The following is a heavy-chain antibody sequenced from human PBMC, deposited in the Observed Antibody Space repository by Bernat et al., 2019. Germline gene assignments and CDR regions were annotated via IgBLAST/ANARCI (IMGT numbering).Heavy chain of an antibody. CDR3: AGEGSYGSGSDIFDF. CDR1: GFTFSDYG. Sequence: QVHLVESGGGVVQPGRSLRLSCEASGFTFSDYGMHWVRQAPGQGPEWVAVMWSHGSNKFYADSVKGRFAISRDNSNNTLYLQMNSLRVEDTALYYCAGEGSYGSGSDIFDFWGQGTLVTVSS. CDR2: MWSHGSNK. J-gene: IGHJ5*01. V-gene: IGHV3-33*01. D-gene: IGHD3-10*01.